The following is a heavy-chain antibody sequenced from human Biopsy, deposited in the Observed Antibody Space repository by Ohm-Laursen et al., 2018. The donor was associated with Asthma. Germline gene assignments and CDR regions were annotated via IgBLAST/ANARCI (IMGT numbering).Heavy chain of an antibody. CDR3: ARDFLFQHGSSWYYYYYGMDV. D-gene: IGHD6-13*01. J-gene: IGHJ6*02. V-gene: IGHV1-2*06. Sequence: ASVKVPCKASGYPFIGYHIHWMRQAPGQGLEWMGRINPNSGATNYAQKFQGRVTMTRDTSISTAYMEVSRLRSEDTAVYYCARDFLFQHGSSWYYYYYGMDVWGQGTTVTVSS. CDR1: GYPFIGYH. CDR2: INPNSGAT.